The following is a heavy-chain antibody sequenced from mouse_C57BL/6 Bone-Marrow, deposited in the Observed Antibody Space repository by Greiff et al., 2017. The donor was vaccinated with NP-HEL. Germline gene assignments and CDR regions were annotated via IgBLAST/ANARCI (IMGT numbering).Heavy chain of an antibody. J-gene: IGHJ3*01. D-gene: IGHD3-2*02. V-gene: IGHV1-7*01. Sequence: QVLLQQSGADLVKPGASVKLSCKASGYTFTSYGMHWVKQRPGQGLEWIGYINPSSGYTKYNEKFKDKATLTADKSSSTAYMQLSSLTSEDSAVYYTARRRKTAQAAYEFAKWGQGTVVTVSA. CDR3: ARRRKTAQAAYEFAK. CDR1: GYTFTSYG. CDR2: INPSSGYT.